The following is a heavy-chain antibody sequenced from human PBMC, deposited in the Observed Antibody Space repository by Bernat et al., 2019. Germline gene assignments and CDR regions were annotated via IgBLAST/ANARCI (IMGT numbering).Heavy chain of an antibody. CDR3: AKGPSGWSAFDI. V-gene: IGHV3-23*04. J-gene: IGHJ3*02. CDR1: GFTFSSYA. CDR2: ISGSGGST. D-gene: IGHD3-3*01. Sequence: VQLVESGGGVVQPGRSLRLSCAASGFTFSSYAMSWVRQAPGKGLEWVSAISGSGGSTYYADSVKGRFTISRDNSKNTLYLQMNSLRAEDTAVYYCAKGPSGWSAFDIWGQGTMVTVSS.